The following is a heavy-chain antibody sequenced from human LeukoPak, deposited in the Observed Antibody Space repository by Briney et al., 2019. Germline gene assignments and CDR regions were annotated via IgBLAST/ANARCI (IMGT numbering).Heavy chain of an antibody. CDR2: ITTTGGTS. Sequence: PGGSLRLSRAASGFTFGDHGMSWVRQAPGQGLEWVSSITTTGGTSFYADSVKGRFTISRDNSDNMLYLILSSLRAGDTATYYCARRKYGSSYYLDYWGQGNTVTVSS. V-gene: IGHV3-23*01. D-gene: IGHD3-10*01. CDR3: ARRKYGSSYYLDY. CDR1: GFTFGDHG. J-gene: IGHJ4*02.